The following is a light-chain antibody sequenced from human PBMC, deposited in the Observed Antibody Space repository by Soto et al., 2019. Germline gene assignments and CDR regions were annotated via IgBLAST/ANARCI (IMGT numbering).Light chain of an antibody. CDR1: QSVSSY. CDR2: DAS. V-gene: IGKV3-11*01. CDR3: QQSYSTPRT. Sequence: EFVLTQSPATLSLSPGERATLSCRASQSVSSYLAWYQQKPGQAPRLLIYDASNRATGIPARFSGSGSGTEFTLTISSLQPEDFATYYCQQSYSTPRTFGQGTKVDNK. J-gene: IGKJ1*01.